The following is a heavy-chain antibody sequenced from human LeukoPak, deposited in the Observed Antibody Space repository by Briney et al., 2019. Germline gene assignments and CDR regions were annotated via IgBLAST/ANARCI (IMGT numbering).Heavy chain of an antibody. V-gene: IGHV3-48*03. CDR2: ISTSGSTI. CDR3: ARDYGGSSPFDY. D-gene: IGHD4-23*01. CDR1: GFTFSSYE. J-gene: IGHJ4*02. Sequence: GGSLRLSCAASGFTFSSYEMHWVRQAPGKGLEWVSYISTSGSTIYYADSVKGRFTISRDNAKNSLYLQMNSLRAEDTAVYYCARDYGGSSPFDYWGQGTLVTVSS.